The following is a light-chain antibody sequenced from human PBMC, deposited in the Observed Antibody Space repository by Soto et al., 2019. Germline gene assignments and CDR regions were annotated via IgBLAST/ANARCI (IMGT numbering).Light chain of an antibody. CDR2: ATS. CDR1: QGIAPY. Sequence: DVQMTQSPSSLSAFVGDRVTITCRASQGIAPYLAWFQQKPGKVPKLLIYATSTLQSGGPSRFSGSGSGTDFTLTINSLPPEDVGTYYCQKYNSAPLTFGGGTKVEIK. J-gene: IGKJ4*01. V-gene: IGKV1-27*01. CDR3: QKYNSAPLT.